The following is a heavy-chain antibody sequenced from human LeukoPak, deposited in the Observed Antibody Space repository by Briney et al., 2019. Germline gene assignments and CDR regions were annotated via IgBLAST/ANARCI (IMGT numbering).Heavy chain of an antibody. Sequence: GGSLRLSCAASGFTFSSYSMNWVRQAPGKGLEWVSYISSSSSTIYYADSVKGRFTISRDNAKNSLYLQMNSLRAEYTAVYYCAKDLPSTIDYDEYYFDYWGQGTLVTVSS. J-gene: IGHJ4*02. D-gene: IGHD3-22*01. CDR3: AKDLPSTIDYDEYYFDY. V-gene: IGHV3-48*01. CDR2: ISSSSSTI. CDR1: GFTFSSYS.